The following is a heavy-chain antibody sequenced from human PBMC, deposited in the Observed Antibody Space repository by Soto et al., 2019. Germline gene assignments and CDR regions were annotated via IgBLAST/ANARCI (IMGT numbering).Heavy chain of an antibody. D-gene: IGHD1-1*01. V-gene: IGHV4-34*01. J-gene: IGHJ3*02. Sequence: QVQLQQWGAGLLKPSETLSLTCAVYGGSFGGYQWSWIRQPPGEGLEWIGEINQSGSTNYNPSLKSRVSISLDTSETRFSLRLNSLTAADTAVYYCVRAVPWRKSFDIWGLGTTVTVSS. CDR1: GGSFGGYQ. CDR2: INQSGST. CDR3: VRAVPWRKSFDI.